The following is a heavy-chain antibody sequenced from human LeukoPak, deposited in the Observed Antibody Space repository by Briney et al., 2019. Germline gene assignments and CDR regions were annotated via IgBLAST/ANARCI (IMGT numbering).Heavy chain of an antibody. CDR1: GFTLTDYW. CDR2: IKKDGSEK. J-gene: IGHJ4*02. Sequence: GGSLRLSCAASGFTLTDYWMSWVRQAPGKGLEWVANIKKDGSEKYYVDSVRGRFTISRDNAKNSLYLQMNSLRVEDTAVYYCARGATFGGVIVSPISFENWGQGTQVAVSS. CDR3: ARGATFGGVIVSPISFEN. V-gene: IGHV3-7*01. D-gene: IGHD3-16*02.